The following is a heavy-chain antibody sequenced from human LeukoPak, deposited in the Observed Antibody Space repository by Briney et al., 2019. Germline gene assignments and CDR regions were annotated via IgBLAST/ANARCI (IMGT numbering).Heavy chain of an antibody. V-gene: IGHV4-34*01. J-gene: IGHJ5*02. Sequence: SETLSLTCAVYGGSFSGYYWSWIRQPPGKGLEWIGEINHSGSTNYNPSLKSRVTISVDTSKNQFSLKLSSVTAADTAVYYCARHRNYYGSGSYYKVSWFDPWGQGTLVTVSS. CDR1: GGSFSGYY. CDR2: INHSGST. CDR3: ARHRNYYGSGSYYKVSWFDP. D-gene: IGHD3-10*01.